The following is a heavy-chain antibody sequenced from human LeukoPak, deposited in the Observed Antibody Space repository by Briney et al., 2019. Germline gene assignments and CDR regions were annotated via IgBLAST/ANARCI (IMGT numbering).Heavy chain of an antibody. Sequence: GGSLRLSCAASGFTFCSYSMNWVRQAPGKGLEWVSSISSSSSYIYYADSVKGRFTISRDNAKNSLYLQMNSLRAEDTAVYYCARKGRAARTTGDAFDIWGQGTMVTVSS. CDR3: ARKGRAARTTGDAFDI. CDR1: GFTFCSYS. J-gene: IGHJ3*02. V-gene: IGHV3-21*01. D-gene: IGHD1-1*01. CDR2: ISSSSSYI.